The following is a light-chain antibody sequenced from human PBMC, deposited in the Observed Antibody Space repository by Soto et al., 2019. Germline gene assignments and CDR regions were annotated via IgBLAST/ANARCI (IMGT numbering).Light chain of an antibody. CDR3: QQHDTRPTMT. CDR1: QDIDNY. Sequence: IQVTQSPSSLSASVGESVTITCRASQDIDNYLNWYQHRPGEAPKLLIYAASYLETGVSTRFSGSVSGTDFSFTITTLRPEDSGTYYCQQHDTRPTMTFGQGTRLEI. V-gene: IGKV1-33*01. J-gene: IGKJ5*01. CDR2: AAS.